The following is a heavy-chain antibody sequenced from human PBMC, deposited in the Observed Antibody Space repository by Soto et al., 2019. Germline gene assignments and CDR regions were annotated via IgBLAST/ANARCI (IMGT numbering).Heavy chain of an antibody. Sequence: QVQLVESGGGVVQPGRSLRLSCVASGFTFSSYGMHWVRQAPGKGLEWVAVISYDGSNKYYADSVKGRFTISRDNSKNTLYLQMNSLRAEDTAVYYCAKTVYNPITPFDIWGQGTMVTVSS. CDR1: GFTFSSYG. CDR2: ISYDGSNK. D-gene: IGHD3-10*01. J-gene: IGHJ3*02. CDR3: AKTVYNPITPFDI. V-gene: IGHV3-30*18.